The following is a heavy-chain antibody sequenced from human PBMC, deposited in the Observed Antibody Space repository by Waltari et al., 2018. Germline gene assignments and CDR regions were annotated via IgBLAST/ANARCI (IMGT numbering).Heavy chain of an antibody. V-gene: IGHV3-23*01. CDR1: GFTFNRIA. Sequence: EVQLLESGGNLAQPGGSPRLSCAASGFTFNRIAMSWVRQIPGKGLEWVSVMGGNGEFTDYADSVRGRFTISRDNFKNTLFLEMRRLRVDDTAVYYCAKYGLGGVISHWGQGTLVRVSS. CDR3: AKYGLGGVISH. D-gene: IGHD3-16*02. J-gene: IGHJ4*02. CDR2: MGGNGEFT.